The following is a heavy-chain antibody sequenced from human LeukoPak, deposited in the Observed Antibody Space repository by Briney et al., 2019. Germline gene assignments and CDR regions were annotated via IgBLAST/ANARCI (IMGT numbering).Heavy chain of an antibody. V-gene: IGHV4-4*07. CDR2: IYTSGST. CDR3: ARDGQSKDYYYYYYMDV. J-gene: IGHJ6*03. Sequence: SETLSLTCTVSGGSISSYYWSWIRQPAGKGLEWIGRIYTSGSTNYNPSLKSRVTMSVDTSKNQFSLKLSSVTAADTAVYYCARDGQSKDYYYYYYMDVCGKGTTVTVSS. CDR1: GGSISSYY.